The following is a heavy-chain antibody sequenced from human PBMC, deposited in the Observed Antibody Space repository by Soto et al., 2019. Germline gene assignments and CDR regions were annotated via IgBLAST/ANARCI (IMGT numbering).Heavy chain of an antibody. D-gene: IGHD6-13*01. V-gene: IGHV4-59*01. CDR2: IHYSGTT. J-gene: IGHJ4*02. Sequence: SETLSLTCTVSGGSMRNYFWTWIRQPPGKGLEWIGYIHYSGTTSFFPSYNPSLRSRVTISVDTSKNQFSLKLLSVTTADTAVYFCAAGEASSRNLAPYYLDFWGQGTLVTVSS. CDR1: GGSMRNYF. CDR3: AAGEASSRNLAPYYLDF.